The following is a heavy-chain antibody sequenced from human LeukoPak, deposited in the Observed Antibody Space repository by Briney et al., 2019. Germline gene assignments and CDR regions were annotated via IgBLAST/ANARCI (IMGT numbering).Heavy chain of an antibody. J-gene: IGHJ4*02. CDR2: IYYSGST. D-gene: IGHD3-22*01. CDR1: GDSISSGDYY. CDR3: ARVRGGYYNFDY. V-gene: IGHV4-30-4*01. Sequence: SQTLSLTCTVSGDSISSGDYYWSWIRQPPGKGLEWIGYIYYSGSTYYNPSLKSRVTISVDTSKNQFSLKLSSVTAADTAVYYCARVRGGYYNFDYWGQGTLVTVSS.